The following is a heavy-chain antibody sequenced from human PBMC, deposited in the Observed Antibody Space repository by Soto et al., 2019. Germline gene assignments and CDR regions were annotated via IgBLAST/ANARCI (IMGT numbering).Heavy chain of an antibody. Sequence: QVQLVQSGAEVKKPGASVKVSCKASGYTFTSYGISWVRQAPGQGLEWMGWISGHNGNTKYAQKLQGRITMTTDTSTSKAYMELRSLRSDDTSVYYWARDAAVGLFDYWGQGTLVTVSS. CDR2: ISGHNGNT. V-gene: IGHV1-18*01. CDR3: ARDAAVGLFDY. CDR1: GYTFTSYG. J-gene: IGHJ4*02. D-gene: IGHD1-26*01.